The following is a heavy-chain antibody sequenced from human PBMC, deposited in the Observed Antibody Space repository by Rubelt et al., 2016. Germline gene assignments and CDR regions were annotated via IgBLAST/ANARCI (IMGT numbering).Heavy chain of an antibody. J-gene: IGHJ4*02. CDR1: GFTFSSYA. D-gene: IGHD3-16*01. V-gene: IGHV3-23*01. Sequence: EVQLLESGGGLVQPGGSLRLSCAASGFTFSSYAMSWVRQAPGKGLEWVSAISGSGGSTYYADSVKGRFTISRDNSKNTLYLQMNSPRAEDTAVYYCAKVPHHVWGSLDYWGQGTLVTVSS. CDR3: AKVPHHVWGSLDY. CDR2: ISGSGGST.